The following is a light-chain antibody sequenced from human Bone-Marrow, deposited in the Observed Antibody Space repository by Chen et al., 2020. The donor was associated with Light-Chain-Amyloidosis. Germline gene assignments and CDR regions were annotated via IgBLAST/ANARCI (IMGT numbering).Light chain of an antibody. CDR2: RDT. V-gene: IGLV3-25*03. Sequence: SYELTKPPSVSVSPGQTARMTCSGDDLPTKYAYWYQQKPGQAPVLVIHRDTERPSGISGRFSGSSSGTTATLTISGVQAEDEADYHCQSADSSGTYEVIFGGGTKLTVL. CDR1: DLPTKY. CDR3: QSADSSGTYEVI. J-gene: IGLJ2*01.